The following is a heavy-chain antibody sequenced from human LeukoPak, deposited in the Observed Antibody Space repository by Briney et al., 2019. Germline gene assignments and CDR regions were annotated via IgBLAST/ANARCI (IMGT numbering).Heavy chain of an antibody. J-gene: IGHJ4*02. CDR3: VRDRGALQYFDY. CDR2: IWYDGGNK. V-gene: IGHV3-33*01. Sequence: GRSLRLSCAASGFTFRNHGMHWVRQAPGKGLXXXAIIWYDGGNKYYADSVNGRFTISRDNSKNTLFLQMNSLRAEDTAVYYCVRDRGALQYFDYWGQGTLVTVSS. CDR1: GFTFRNHG. D-gene: IGHD5-24*01.